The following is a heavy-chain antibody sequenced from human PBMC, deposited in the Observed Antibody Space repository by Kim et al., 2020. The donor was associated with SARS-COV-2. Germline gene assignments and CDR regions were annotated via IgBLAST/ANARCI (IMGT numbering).Heavy chain of an antibody. V-gene: IGHV3-48*03. CDR1: GFTFSTYE. Sequence: GGSLRLSCAASGFTFSTYEINWVRQAPGKGLEWISYISTSGSTIYYADSVKGRFTISRDNAKSSLSLQMNGLRAEDTAVYYCARSLYCSSASCFFGMDVWAKGPRSPSP. CDR3: ARSLYCSSASCFFGMDV. D-gene: IGHD2-2*01. J-gene: IGHJ6*02. CDR2: ISTSGSTI.